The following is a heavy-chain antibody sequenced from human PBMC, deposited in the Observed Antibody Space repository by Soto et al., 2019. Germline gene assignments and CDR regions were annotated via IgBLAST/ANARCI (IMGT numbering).Heavy chain of an antibody. CDR3: ARERVADLYYYYGMDV. J-gene: IGHJ6*02. CDR2: ISAYNGNT. V-gene: IGHV1-18*01. CDR1: GYTFTSYG. Sequence: QVQLVQSGAEVKKPGASVKVSCKASGYTFTSYGISWVRQAPGQGLEWMGWISAYNGNTNYAQKLQGRVTMTTDTSTSTAYMELRSLRSDDTAVYYCARERVADLYYYYGMDVWGQGATVTVSS. D-gene: IGHD6-19*01.